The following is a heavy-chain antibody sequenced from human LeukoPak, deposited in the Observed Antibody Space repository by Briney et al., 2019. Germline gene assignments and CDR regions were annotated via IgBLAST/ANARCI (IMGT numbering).Heavy chain of an antibody. CDR1: GFTFSSSW. CDR3: TRGTGTTFDY. CDR2: LDGEGSTS. V-gene: IGHV3-74*01. D-gene: IGHD1-1*01. J-gene: IGHJ4*02. Sequence: GGSLRLSCAASGFTFSSSWMHWVRQAPGKGLVWVSRLDGEGSTSSYADSVKGRFTISRDNARNTLYLQMSSLRAEDTAVYYCTRGTGTTFDYWGQGTLVIVSS.